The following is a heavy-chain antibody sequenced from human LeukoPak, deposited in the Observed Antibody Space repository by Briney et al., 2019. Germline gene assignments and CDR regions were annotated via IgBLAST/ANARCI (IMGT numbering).Heavy chain of an antibody. CDR1: GFTVSSNY. V-gene: IGHV3-53*01. J-gene: IGHJ4*02. Sequence: PGGSLRLSCAASGFTVSSNYMSWVRQAPGKGLEWVSVIYSGGSTYYADSVKGRFTISRDNSKNTLYLQMNSLRAEDTAVYYCAKALYCGGDCYNYWGQGTLVTVSS. D-gene: IGHD2-21*02. CDR2: IYSGGST. CDR3: AKALYCGGDCYNY.